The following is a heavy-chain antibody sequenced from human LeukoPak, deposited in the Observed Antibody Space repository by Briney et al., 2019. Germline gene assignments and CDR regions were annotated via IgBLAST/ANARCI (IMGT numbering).Heavy chain of an antibody. J-gene: IGHJ5*02. CDR2: ISSSSSTI. CDR1: GFTFSSYS. V-gene: IGHV3-48*01. CDR3: ARDGGCSSTSCYSRFIWFDP. D-gene: IGHD2-2*01. Sequence: AGGSLRLSCAASGFTFSSYSMNWVRQAPGKGLEWVSYISSSSSTIYYADSVEGRFTISRDNAKNSLYLQMNSLRAEDTAVYYCARDGGCSSTSCYSRFIWFDPWGQGTLVTVSS.